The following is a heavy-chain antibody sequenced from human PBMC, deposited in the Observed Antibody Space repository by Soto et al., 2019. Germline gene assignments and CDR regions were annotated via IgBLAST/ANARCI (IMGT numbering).Heavy chain of an antibody. D-gene: IGHD3-10*01. V-gene: IGHV4-31*03. CDR2: IYYSGST. CDR3: ARNAPEITSYYYYGMDV. Sequence: PSETLSLTCTVSGGSISSGDCYWSWIRQHPGKGLEWIGYIYYSGSTYYNPSLKSRVTISVDTSKNQFSLKLSSVTAADTAVYYCARNAPEITSYYYYGMDVWGQGTTVTVSS. CDR1: GGSISSGDCY. J-gene: IGHJ6*02.